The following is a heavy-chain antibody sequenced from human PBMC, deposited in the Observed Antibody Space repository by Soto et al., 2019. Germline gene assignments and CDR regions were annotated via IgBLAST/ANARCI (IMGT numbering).Heavy chain of an antibody. V-gene: IGHV3-7*01. CDR3: ARESKVAGPDY. J-gene: IGHJ4*02. D-gene: IGHD6-19*01. CDR2: IKQDGSEK. Sequence: GGSLRLSCAASGFTFGSYWMSWVRQAPGKGLEWVANIKQDGSEKYYVDSVKGRFTISRDNAKNSLYLQMNSLRAEDTAVYYCARESKVAGPDYWGQGTLVTVSS. CDR1: GFTFGSYW.